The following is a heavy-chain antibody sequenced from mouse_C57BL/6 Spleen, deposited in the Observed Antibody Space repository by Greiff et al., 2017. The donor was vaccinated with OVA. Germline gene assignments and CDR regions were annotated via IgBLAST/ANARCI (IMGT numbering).Heavy chain of an antibody. D-gene: IGHD1-1*01. CDR1: GYTFTSYW. CDR3: ARNYGSSLWDFDV. J-gene: IGHJ1*03. V-gene: IGHV1-52*01. Sequence: QVQLQQPGAELVRPGYSVKLSCKASGYTFTSYWMHWVKQRPIQGLEWIGNIDPSDSETHYNQKFKDKATLTVDKSSSTAYMQLSSLTSEDSAVYYCARNYGSSLWDFDVWGTGTTVTVSS. CDR2: IDPSDSET.